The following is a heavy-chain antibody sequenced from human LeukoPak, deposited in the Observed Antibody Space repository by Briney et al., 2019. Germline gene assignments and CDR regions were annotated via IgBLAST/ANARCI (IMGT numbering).Heavy chain of an antibody. CDR1: GFTFSSYW. CDR3: AREGGYSGYDQ. Sequence: SGGSLRHSCAASGFTFSSYWMSWVRRAPGKGLEWVANIKQDGSEKYYVDSVKGRFTISRDNAKNSLYLQMNSLRAEDTALYYCAREGGYSGYDQWGQGTLVTVSS. D-gene: IGHD5-12*01. CDR2: IKQDGSEK. V-gene: IGHV3-7*03. J-gene: IGHJ4*02.